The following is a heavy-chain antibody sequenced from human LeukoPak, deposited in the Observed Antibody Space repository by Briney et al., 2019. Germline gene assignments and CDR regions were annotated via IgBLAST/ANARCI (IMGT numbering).Heavy chain of an antibody. CDR3: AKVPVFSLTISEVVTDDAFDI. D-gene: IGHD3-3*01. V-gene: IGHV3-23*01. CDR2: ISGSGGAT. Sequence: GGSLRLSCAASGFTFSSYAMGWVRQAPGKGLEWVSEISGSGGATYYADSVKGRFTISRDNSKNTLYLQMNSLRAEDTAVYYCAKVPVFSLTISEVVTDDAFDIWGQGTIVTVSS. J-gene: IGHJ3*02. CDR1: GFTFSSYA.